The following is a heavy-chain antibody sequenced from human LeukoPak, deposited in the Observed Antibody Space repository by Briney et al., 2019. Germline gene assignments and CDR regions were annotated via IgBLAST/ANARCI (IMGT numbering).Heavy chain of an antibody. CDR2: IYYSGST. J-gene: IGHJ4*02. CDR3: ARREEYSGYESYFDY. D-gene: IGHD5-12*01. CDR1: GGSISGRNYF. V-gene: IGHV4-39*01. Sequence: SETLSLTCSVSGGSISGRNYFWGWIRQPPGKGLEWIGSIYYSGSTYYNPSLESRVTISVDTSKNQFSLKLSSVTAADTAVYFRARREEYSGYESYFDYWGQGTLVTVSS.